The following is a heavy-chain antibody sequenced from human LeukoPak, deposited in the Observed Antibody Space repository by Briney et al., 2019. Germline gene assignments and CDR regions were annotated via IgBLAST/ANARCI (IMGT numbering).Heavy chain of an antibody. D-gene: IGHD3-3*01. CDR1: GYTFTSYY. J-gene: IGHJ6*02. V-gene: IGHV1-46*01. CDR3: ARQANWRGSSPAFYGMDV. CDR2: INPSGGST. Sequence: ASVKVSCKASGYTFTSYYLQWVRQAPGQGLEWMGIINPSGGSTTYAQKFQGRVTVTRDTSTSTVYMELSSLRSEDTAAYYCARQANWRGSSPAFYGMDVWGQGTTVTVSS.